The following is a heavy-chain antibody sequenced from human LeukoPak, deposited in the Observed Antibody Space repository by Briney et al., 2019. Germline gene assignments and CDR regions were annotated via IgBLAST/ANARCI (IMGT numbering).Heavy chain of an antibody. J-gene: IGHJ5*02. CDR1: GFTFSSYG. D-gene: IGHD5-24*01. V-gene: IGHV3-30*18. CDR3: AEVPGWLQSGWFDP. Sequence: SGRSLRLSCAASGFTFSSYGMHWVRQAPGKGLEWVAVISYDGSNKYYADSVKGRFTISRDNSKNTLYLQMNSLRAEDTAVYYCAEVPGWLQSGWFDPWGQGTLVTVSS. CDR2: ISYDGSNK.